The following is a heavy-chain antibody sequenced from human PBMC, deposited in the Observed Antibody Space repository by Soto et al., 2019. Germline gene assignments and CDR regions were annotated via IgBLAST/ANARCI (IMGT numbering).Heavy chain of an antibody. J-gene: IGHJ4*02. Sequence: GASVKVSCRASRYTFTSYYMHWVRQAPGQGLEWMGIINPSGGSTSYAQKFQGRVTMTRDTSTSTVYMELSSLRSEDTAVYYCARDAEMATEGYFDYWGQGTLVTV. CDR3: ARDAEMATEGYFDY. CDR1: RYTFTSYY. CDR2: INPSGGST. V-gene: IGHV1-46*01. D-gene: IGHD5-12*01.